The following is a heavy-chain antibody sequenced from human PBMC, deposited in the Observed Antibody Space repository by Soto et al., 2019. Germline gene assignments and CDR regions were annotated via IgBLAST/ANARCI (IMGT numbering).Heavy chain of an antibody. CDR3: ARRDYTTGYWFDP. CDR2: IFYSGST. V-gene: IGHV4-39*01. J-gene: IGHJ5*02. Sequence: PSETLSLTCTVSGVYISSSNHYWGWIRQPPGKGLEWIGSIFYSGSTYNNPSLESRVTMSVDTSKNQFSPKLNSLTAADTAIYYCARRDYTTGYWFDPWGQGTLVTVSS. CDR1: GVYISSSNHY. D-gene: IGHD4-4*01.